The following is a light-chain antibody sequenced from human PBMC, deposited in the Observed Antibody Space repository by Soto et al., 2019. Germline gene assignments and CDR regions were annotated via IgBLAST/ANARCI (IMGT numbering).Light chain of an antibody. CDR3: SSSTTSSTWV. CDR1: SNDVGGYNY. Sequence: QSALTQPASVSGSPGQSITISCTGSSNDVGGYNYVSWYQHHPGNAPKLMIYDVSNRPSGVSNRFSGSKSGNTASLTISGLQAEDEADYYCSSSTTSSTWVFGGGTKLTVL. CDR2: DVS. J-gene: IGLJ3*02. V-gene: IGLV2-14*01.